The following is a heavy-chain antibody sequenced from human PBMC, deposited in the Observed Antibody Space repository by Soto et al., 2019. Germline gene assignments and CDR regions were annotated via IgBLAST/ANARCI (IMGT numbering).Heavy chain of an antibody. D-gene: IGHD1-26*01. Sequence: QVQLVQSGAEVKKPGSSVKVSCKASGGTFSSYSISWVRQAPGQGLEWMGGIIPIFGTANYAQKFQGRVTITADESTSTAYMELSSLRSEDTAVYYCARGGLKTGIVGATHLVYWGQGTLVTVSS. CDR3: ARGGLKTGIVGATHLVY. CDR2: IIPIFGTA. CDR1: GGTFSSYS. J-gene: IGHJ4*02. V-gene: IGHV1-69*01.